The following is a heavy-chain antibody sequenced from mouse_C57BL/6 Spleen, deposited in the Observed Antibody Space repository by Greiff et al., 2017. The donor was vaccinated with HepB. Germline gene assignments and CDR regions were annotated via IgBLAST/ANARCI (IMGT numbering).Heavy chain of an antibody. J-gene: IGHJ2*01. CDR2: IDPETGGT. V-gene: IGHV1-15*01. CDR1: GYTFTDYE. D-gene: IGHD3-2*02. CDR3: TRGLRPPDY. Sequence: VQLQQSGAELVRPGASVTLSCKASGYTFTDYEMHWVKQTPVHGLEWIGAIDPETGGTAYNQKFKGKAILTADKSSSTAYMELRSLTSEDSAVYYCTRGLRPPDYWGQGTTLTVSS.